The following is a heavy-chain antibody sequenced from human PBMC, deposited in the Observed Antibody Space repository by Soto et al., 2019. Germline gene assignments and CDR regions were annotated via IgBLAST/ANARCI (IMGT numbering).Heavy chain of an antibody. CDR3: AKDPSPTFLFGVPGAFDI. CDR1: GFTFSSYA. D-gene: IGHD3-16*01. J-gene: IGHJ3*02. Sequence: PGGSLRLSCAASGFTFSSYAMSWVRQAPGKGLEWVSAISGSGGSTYYADSVKGRFTISRDNSKNTLYLQMNSLRAEDTAVYYCAKDPSPTFLFGVPGAFDIWGQGTMVTVS. V-gene: IGHV3-23*01. CDR2: ISGSGGST.